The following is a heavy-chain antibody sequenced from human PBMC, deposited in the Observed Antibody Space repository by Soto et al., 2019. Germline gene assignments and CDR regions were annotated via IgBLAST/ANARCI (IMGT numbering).Heavy chain of an antibody. CDR3: AKDQSVVVGYCEDY. D-gene: IGHD3-22*01. CDR1: GLTFSIYS. V-gene: IGHV3-23*01. CDR2: ISGSGGST. J-gene: IGHJ4*02. Sequence: GGSMGLSCSASGLTFSIYSMIWVRQDHGKGLEWVSAISGSGGSTYYADSVKGRFTISRDNSKNTLYLQMNSLRAEDTAVYYCAKDQSVVVGYCEDYWGQGTRVTVSS.